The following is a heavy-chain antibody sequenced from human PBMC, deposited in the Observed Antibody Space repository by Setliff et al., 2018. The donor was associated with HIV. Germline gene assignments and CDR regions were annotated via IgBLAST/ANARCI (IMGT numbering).Heavy chain of an antibody. D-gene: IGHD5-18*01. V-gene: IGHV3-21*04. CDR1: GFTLSSYS. J-gene: IGHJ4*02. Sequence: GGSLRLSWAASGFTLSSYSMNWVRQAPGKRLEWVSSISSSSSYIYYADSVKGRFTISRDNAKNSLFLHMNSLRAEDTAFYYCARVEGYSFGSSGYWGQGTLVTVSS. CDR3: ARVEGYSFGSSGY. CDR2: ISSSSSYI.